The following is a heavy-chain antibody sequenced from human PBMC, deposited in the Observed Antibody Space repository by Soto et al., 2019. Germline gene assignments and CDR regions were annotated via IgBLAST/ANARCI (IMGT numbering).Heavy chain of an antibody. Sequence: QVQLVESGGGVVQPGRSLRLSCAASGFTFSSYGMHWVRQAPGKGLEWVAVISYDGSNKYYADSVKGRFTISRDNSKNTLYLQMNILRAEDTAVYYCAKGRTPYCSGGSCYSSDYWGQGTLVTVSS. J-gene: IGHJ4*02. CDR2: ISYDGSNK. CDR3: AKGRTPYCSGGSCYSSDY. CDR1: GFTFSSYG. D-gene: IGHD2-15*01. V-gene: IGHV3-30*18.